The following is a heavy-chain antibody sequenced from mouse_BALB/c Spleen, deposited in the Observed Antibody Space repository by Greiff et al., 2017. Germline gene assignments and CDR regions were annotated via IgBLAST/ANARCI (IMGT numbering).Heavy chain of an antibody. D-gene: IGHD2-1*01. CDR2: IDPENGDT. CDR3: NVIYYGNFDY. Sequence: EVKLMESGAELVRSGASVKLSCTASGFNIKDYYMHWVKQRPEQGLEWIGWIDPENGDTEYAPKFQGKATMTADTSSNTAYLQLSSLTSEDTAVYYCNVIYYGNFDYWGQGTTLTVSS. CDR1: GFNIKDYY. V-gene: IGHV14-4*02. J-gene: IGHJ2*01.